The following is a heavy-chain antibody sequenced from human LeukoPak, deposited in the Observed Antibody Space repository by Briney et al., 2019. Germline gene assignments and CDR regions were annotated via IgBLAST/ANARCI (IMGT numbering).Heavy chain of an antibody. J-gene: IGHJ4*02. CDR1: GYTFTSYG. CDR3: ARQSTGSYYSPIDY. D-gene: IGHD1-26*01. CDR2: ISAYNGNT. V-gene: IGHV1-18*01. Sequence: ASVKVSCRASGYTFTSYGISWVRQAPGQGLEWIGWISAYNGNTNYAQKLQGRVTMTTDTSTSTAYMELRSLRSDDTAMYYCARQSTGSYYSPIDYWGQGTLVTVSS.